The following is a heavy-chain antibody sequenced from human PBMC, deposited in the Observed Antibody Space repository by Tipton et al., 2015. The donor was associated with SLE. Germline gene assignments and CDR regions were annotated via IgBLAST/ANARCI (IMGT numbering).Heavy chain of an antibody. CDR3: ARDRGYSYGQEAFEN. D-gene: IGHD5-18*01. V-gene: IGHV3-7*01. Sequence: GSLRLSCAASGFTFSSYWMSWVRQAPGKGLEWVANIKQDGSEKYYVDSVKGRFTISRDNAKNSLYLQMNSLRAEDTGVYYCARDRGYSYGQEAFENWGQGTMVTVSS. CDR2: IKQDGSEK. CDR1: GFTFSSYW. J-gene: IGHJ3*02.